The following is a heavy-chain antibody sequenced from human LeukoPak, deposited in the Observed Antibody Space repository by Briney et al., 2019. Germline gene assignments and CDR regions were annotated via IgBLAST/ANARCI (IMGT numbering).Heavy chain of an antibody. CDR3: ARESRDYYGSGSLIDP. CDR1: GYTFTDYY. J-gene: IGHJ5*02. Sequence: ASVKVSCKASGYTFTDYYMHWVRQAPGQGLEWMGWINPNSGDTNYAQNFQGRVTMTRDTSISTANMELSRLRSDDTAVYFCARESRDYYGSGSLIDPWGQGTLVTVSS. D-gene: IGHD3-10*01. CDR2: INPNSGDT. V-gene: IGHV1-2*02.